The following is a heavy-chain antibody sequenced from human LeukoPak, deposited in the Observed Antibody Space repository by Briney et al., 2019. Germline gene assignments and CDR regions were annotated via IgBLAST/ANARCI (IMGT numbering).Heavy chain of an antibody. V-gene: IGHV4-59*01. CDR3: ARDGLGGYSYGFSWFDP. D-gene: IGHD5-18*01. CDR2: FYYSGST. CDR1: GGSISSYY. Sequence: SETLSLTCTVSGGSISSYYWSWIRQPPGKGLEWIVYFYYSGSTNYNPSLKSRVTISVDTSKNQFSLKLSSVTAADTAVYYCARDGLGGYSYGFSWFDPWGQGTLVTVSS. J-gene: IGHJ5*02.